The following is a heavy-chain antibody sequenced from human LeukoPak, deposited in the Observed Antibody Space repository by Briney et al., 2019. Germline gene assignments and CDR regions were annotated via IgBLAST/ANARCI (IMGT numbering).Heavy chain of an antibody. D-gene: IGHD2-8*01. CDR2: ISAYNGNT. Sequence: ASVKVSCKASGYTFTSYDINWVRQAPGQGLEWMGWISAYNGNTNYAQNLQGRVTMTTDTSTSTAYMELRSLRSDDTAVYYCARTYVYYYMDVWGKGTTVTISS. V-gene: IGHV1-18*01. CDR1: GYTFTSYD. CDR3: ARTYVYYYMDV. J-gene: IGHJ6*03.